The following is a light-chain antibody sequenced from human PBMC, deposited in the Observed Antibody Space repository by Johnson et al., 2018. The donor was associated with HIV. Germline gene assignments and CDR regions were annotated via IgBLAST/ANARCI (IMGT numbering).Light chain of an antibody. CDR2: DNN. V-gene: IGLV1-51*01. CDR3: GTWDSSLSTFYV. CDR1: SSNIGRNY. Sequence: QSVLTQPPSVSAAPGQKVTISCSGSSSNIGRNYVSWYQQLPGTAPKLLIFDNNKRPSGIPDRFSGSKSGPSATLGITGLQTGDEADYYCGTWDSSLSTFYVFGTGTKVTVL. J-gene: IGLJ1*01.